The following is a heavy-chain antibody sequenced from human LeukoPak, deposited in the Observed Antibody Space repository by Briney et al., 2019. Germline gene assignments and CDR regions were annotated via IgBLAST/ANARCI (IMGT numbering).Heavy chain of an antibody. D-gene: IGHD2-21*01. J-gene: IGHJ4*02. V-gene: IGHV3-23*01. CDR2: ISGSGVTT. CDR1: GFTFSSYG. CDR3: ATIAHIVVVPY. Sequence: GGSLRLSCAGSGFTFSSYGMSWVRQTPGKGLEWVSAISGSGVTTYYVDSVKGRFTISRDNSKNTLYLQMNSLRAGDTAVYYCATIAHIVVVPYWGQGTLVTVSS.